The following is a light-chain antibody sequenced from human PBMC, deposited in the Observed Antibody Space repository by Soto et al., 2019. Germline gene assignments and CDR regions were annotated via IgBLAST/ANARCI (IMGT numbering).Light chain of an antibody. V-gene: IGLV2-14*01. CDR2: EVS. CDR3: SSYTSSSTPYV. Sequence: QSALTQPASVSGSPGQSITISCTGTSSDVGGYHYVSWYQQHPGKAPKLMIYEVSNRPSGVSNRFSGSKSGNTASLTISGLQAEDEADYYCSSYTSSSTPYVCGTGTKLTVL. CDR1: SSDVGGYHY. J-gene: IGLJ1*01.